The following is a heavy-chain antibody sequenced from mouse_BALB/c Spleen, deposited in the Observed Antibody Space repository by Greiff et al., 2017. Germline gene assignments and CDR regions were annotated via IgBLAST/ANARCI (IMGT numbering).Heavy chain of an antibody. CDR2: IYWDDDK. D-gene: IGHD2-14*01. Sequence: QVTLKESGPGILQPSQTLSLTCSFSGFSLSTSGMGVSWIRQPSGKGLEWLAHIYWDDDKRYNPSLKSRLTISKDTSSNQVFLKITSVDTADTATYYGARVYYRYDGPYAMDYWGQGTSVTVSS. CDR3: ARVYYRYDGPYAMDY. V-gene: IGHV8-12*01. CDR1: GFSLSTSGMG. J-gene: IGHJ4*01.